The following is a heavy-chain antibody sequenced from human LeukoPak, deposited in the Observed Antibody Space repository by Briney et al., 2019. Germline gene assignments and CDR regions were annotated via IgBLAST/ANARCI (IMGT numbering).Heavy chain of an antibody. CDR1: GFTFSSYS. Sequence: GGSLRLSCAASGFTFSSYSMNWVRQAPGKGLEWVSSISSSSSYIYYADSVKGRFTISRDNAENTLYLQMNSLRAEDTAVYYCARDDAMVRGTIDIWGQGTMVTVSS. D-gene: IGHD3-10*01. CDR3: ARDDAMVRGTIDI. V-gene: IGHV3-21*01. J-gene: IGHJ3*02. CDR2: ISSSSSYI.